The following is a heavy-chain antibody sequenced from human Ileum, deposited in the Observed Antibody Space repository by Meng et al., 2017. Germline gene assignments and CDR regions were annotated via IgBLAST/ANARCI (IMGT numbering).Heavy chain of an antibody. CDR3: ARRIRGGSYLG. Sequence: QLQLMQWGAGMLKLSETLSLTYNVYGDSFTDYYWNWIRQPPGKGLEWIGEIHYSGSTNYNPSLESRVTISEDTSQKQFSLRLSSVTAADTAVYYCARRIRGGSYLGWGQGTLVTVSS. CDR2: IHYSGST. V-gene: IGHV4-34*01. CDR1: GDSFTDYY. J-gene: IGHJ4*02. D-gene: IGHD1-26*01.